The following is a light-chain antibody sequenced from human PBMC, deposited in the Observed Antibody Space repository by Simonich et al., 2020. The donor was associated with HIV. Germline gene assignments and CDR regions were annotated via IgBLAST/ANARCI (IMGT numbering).Light chain of an antibody. CDR3: QQYYSTPPT. CDR1: QSILYSSNNKNY. J-gene: IGKJ1*01. CDR2: WAS. V-gene: IGKV4-1*01. Sequence: DIVMTQSPDSLAVSLGERATINCKSSQSILYSSNNKNYLAWYQQKPRQPPTLLIYWASTRESGVPDRFSGSGSGTDFTLTISSLQAEDVAVYYCQQYYSTPPTFGQGTKVKIK.